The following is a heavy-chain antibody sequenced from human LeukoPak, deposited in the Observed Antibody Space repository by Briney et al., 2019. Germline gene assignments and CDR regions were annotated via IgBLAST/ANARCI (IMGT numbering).Heavy chain of an antibody. V-gene: IGHV3-23*01. Sequence: GGSLRLSCAASGFTFSSYGMSWVRQAPGKGLEWVSALSGSGGSTYYADSVKGRFTISRDNSKNTLYLQMNSLRAEDTAVYYCAKTRTYYDRDDAFDIWGQGTMVTVSS. J-gene: IGHJ3*02. CDR3: AKTRTYYDRDDAFDI. CDR2: LSGSGGST. D-gene: IGHD3-22*01. CDR1: GFTFSSYG.